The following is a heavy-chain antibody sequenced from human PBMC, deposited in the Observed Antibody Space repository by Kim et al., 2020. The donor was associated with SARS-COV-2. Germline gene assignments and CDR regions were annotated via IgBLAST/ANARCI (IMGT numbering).Heavy chain of an antibody. V-gene: IGHV4-59*01. J-gene: IGHJ4*01. CDR1: GVSISGFY. CDR2: VYYTGTT. Sequence: SETLSLTCTVSGVSISGFYWSWIRQFPGKGLEWIGYVYYTGTTNYNPSLKSRVTISADTSRRQVSLGLSSVTAADTAAYFCARDGDGYDSGYSWAGFDY. CDR3: ARDGDGYDSGYSWAGFDY. D-gene: IGHD3-22*01.